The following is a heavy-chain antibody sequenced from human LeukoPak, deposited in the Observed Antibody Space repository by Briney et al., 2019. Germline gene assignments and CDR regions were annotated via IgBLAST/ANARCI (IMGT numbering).Heavy chain of an antibody. D-gene: IGHD2-15*01. CDR2: IYYRWST. CDR1: GGSISSYY. V-gene: IGHV4-59*01. J-gene: IGHJ5*02. CDR3: ARVIRYCSGGSCYAPAFDP. Sequence: SETLSLTCTVSGGSISSYYWSWIRQPPWQGLELIGYIYYRWSTNYNPSLKSRVTISVDTSKNQFSLKLSSVTVADTAVYYCARVIRYCSGGSCYAPAFDPWGQGTLVTVSS.